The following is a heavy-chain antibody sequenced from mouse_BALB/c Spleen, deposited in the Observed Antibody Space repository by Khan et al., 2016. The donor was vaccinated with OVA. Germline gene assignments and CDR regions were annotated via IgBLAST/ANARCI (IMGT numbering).Heavy chain of an antibody. CDR1: GFSLSNYG. V-gene: IGHV2-5-1*01. D-gene: IGHD2-12*01. Sequence: QVQLKEPGPSLVQPSQSLSITCTVSGFSLSNYGVHWVRQSPGKGLEWLGVIWRGGTTDYNTAFMSRLTITKDNSKSQVFFKMNSLQADDTAIYYCARNDYSRYFDVWGAGTTVTVSS. CDR3: ARNDYSRYFDV. CDR2: IWRGGTT. J-gene: IGHJ1*01.